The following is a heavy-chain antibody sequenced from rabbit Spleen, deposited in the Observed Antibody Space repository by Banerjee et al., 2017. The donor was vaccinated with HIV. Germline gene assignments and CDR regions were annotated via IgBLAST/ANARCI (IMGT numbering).Heavy chain of an antibody. CDR2: ISGGSSGRT. CDR3: ARDNLRSSGYQFNL. V-gene: IGHV1S45*01. D-gene: IGHD1-1*01. CDR1: GFDFSSYY. J-gene: IGHJ4*01. Sequence: QEQLEESGGGLVKPEGSLTLSCKASGFDFSSYYMCWVRQAPGKGPEWIGCISGGSSGRTVYASWAKGRFTVAKTSSTTVTLQMTSLTVADTATYFCARDNLRSSGYQFNLWGPGTLVTVS.